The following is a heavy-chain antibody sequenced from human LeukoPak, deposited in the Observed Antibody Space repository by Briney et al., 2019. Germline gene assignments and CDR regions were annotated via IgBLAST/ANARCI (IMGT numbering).Heavy chain of an antibody. J-gene: IGHJ5*02. V-gene: IGHV3-33*01. CDR1: GFTFSSYG. Sequence: QPGGSLRLSCAASGFTFSSYGMHWVRQAPGKGLEWVAVIWYDGSNKYYADSVKGRFTISRDNSKNTLYLQMNSLRAEDTAVYYCAAAAVNKWFDPWGQGTLVTVSS. CDR3: AAAAVNKWFDP. CDR2: IWYDGSNK. D-gene: IGHD6-13*01.